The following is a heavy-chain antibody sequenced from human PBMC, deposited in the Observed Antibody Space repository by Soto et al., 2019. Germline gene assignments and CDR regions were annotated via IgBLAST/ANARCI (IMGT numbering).Heavy chain of an antibody. CDR2: ISSTAGRTS. V-gene: IGHV3-23*01. D-gene: IGHD3-10*01. CDR1: GFKFSNYA. Sequence: GGSLRLSCAASGFKFSNYAMSWVRQAPGKGLEWVSSISSTAGRTSSYADSVKGRFAISRDFSDNTVYLQMNNLRVDDTAVYFCAKGVLSFHYGMEVWGQGTTVTVSS. CDR3: AKGVLSFHYGMEV. J-gene: IGHJ6*02.